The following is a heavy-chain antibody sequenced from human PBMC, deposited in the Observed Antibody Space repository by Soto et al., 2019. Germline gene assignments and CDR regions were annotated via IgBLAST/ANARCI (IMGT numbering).Heavy chain of an antibody. J-gene: IGHJ5*02. CDR2: IYYSGST. D-gene: IGHD6-13*01. CDR3: ATTYGYSSSEQNNWFDP. V-gene: IGHV4-30-4*01. CDR1: GGSISSGDYY. Sequence: SETLSLTCTVSGGSISSGDYYWSWIRQPPGKGLEWIGYIYYSGSTYYNPSLKSRVTISVDTSKNQFSLKLSSVTAADTAVYYCATTYGYSSSEQNNWFDPWGQGTLVTVSS.